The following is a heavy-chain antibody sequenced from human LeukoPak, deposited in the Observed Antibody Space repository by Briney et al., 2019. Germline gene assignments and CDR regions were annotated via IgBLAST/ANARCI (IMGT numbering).Heavy chain of an antibody. CDR2: IHPGRDTT. Sequence: GASVKVSCKASGYPFTNYYIHWVRQAPGQGLEWMGTIHPGRDTTTYAQNFRGRVTMTRDTSASTAYMELSSLRSEDTAVYYCATQLPGNVVGATGYWGQGTLVTVSS. CDR3: ATQLPGNVVGATGY. V-gene: IGHV1-46*01. CDR1: GYPFTNYY. J-gene: IGHJ4*02. D-gene: IGHD1-26*01.